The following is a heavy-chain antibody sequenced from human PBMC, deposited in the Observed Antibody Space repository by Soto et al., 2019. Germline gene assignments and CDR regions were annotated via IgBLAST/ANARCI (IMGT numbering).Heavy chain of an antibody. D-gene: IGHD3-3*01. Sequence: QVQLVESGGGVVQPGRSLRLSCAASGFTFSSYAMHWVRQAPGKGLEWVAVISYDGSNKYYADSVKGRFTISRDNSKNTLYLQMNSLRAEDTAVYYCARSSSRSEQSPIDYWGQGTLVTVSS. V-gene: IGHV3-30-3*01. CDR2: ISYDGSNK. CDR3: ARSSSRSEQSPIDY. J-gene: IGHJ4*02. CDR1: GFTFSSYA.